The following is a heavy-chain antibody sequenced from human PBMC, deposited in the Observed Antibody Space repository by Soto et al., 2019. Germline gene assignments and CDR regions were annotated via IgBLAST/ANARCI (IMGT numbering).Heavy chain of an antibody. D-gene: IGHD2-15*01. CDR3: ARDGRYCSGGSCYLYYGDYSRWFDP. V-gene: IGHV1-18*01. CDR2: ISAYNGNT. Sequence: GASVKVSCKASGYTFTSYGISWVRQAPGQGLEWMGWISAYNGNTNYAQKLQGRVTMTTDTSTSTAYMELRSLRSDDTAVYYCARDGRYCSGGSCYLYYGDYSRWFDPWGQRTLVTVSS. CDR1: GYTFTSYG. J-gene: IGHJ5*02.